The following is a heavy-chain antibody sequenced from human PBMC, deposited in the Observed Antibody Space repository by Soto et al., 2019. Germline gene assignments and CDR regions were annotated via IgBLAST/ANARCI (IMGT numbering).Heavy chain of an antibody. Sequence: PGGSLRLSCAASGLTVSSNYMSWVRQAPGKGLEWVSVIYSGGSTYYADSVKGRFTISRDNSKNTLYLQMNSLRAEDTAVYYCARASRNYYDSSGYLYYFDYWGQGTLVTVSS. CDR3: ARASRNYYDSSGYLYYFDY. CDR2: IYSGGST. D-gene: IGHD3-22*01. CDR1: GLTVSSNY. J-gene: IGHJ4*02. V-gene: IGHV3-66*01.